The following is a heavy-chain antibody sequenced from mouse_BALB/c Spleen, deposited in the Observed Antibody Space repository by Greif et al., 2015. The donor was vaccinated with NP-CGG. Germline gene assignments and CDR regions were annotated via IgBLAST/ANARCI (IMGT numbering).Heavy chain of an antibody. CDR3: ARGGYGSTPDY. CDR1: GYTFTSYW. CDR2: ISPSTGYT. Sequence: VKLQESGVELAKPGASVKMSCKASGYTFTSYWMHWVKQRPGQGLEWIGYISPSTGYTEYNQKFKDKATLTADKSSSTAYMQLSSLTSEDSAVYYCARGGYGSTPDYWGQGTTLTVSS. D-gene: IGHD1-1*01. J-gene: IGHJ2*01. V-gene: IGHV1-7*01.